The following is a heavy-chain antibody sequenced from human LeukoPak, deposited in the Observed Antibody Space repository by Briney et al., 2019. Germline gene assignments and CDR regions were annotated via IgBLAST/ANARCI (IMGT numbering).Heavy chain of an antibody. CDR3: ARVGYSGSYFGWFDP. CDR1: GGTFSSYA. CDR2: IIPIFGTA. V-gene: IGHV1-69*13. J-gene: IGHJ5*02. D-gene: IGHD1-26*01. Sequence: ASVKVSCKASGGTFSSYAISWVRQAPGQGLEWMGGIIPIFGTANYAQKFQGRVTITADESTSTAYMELSSLRSEDTAVYYCARVGYSGSYFGWFDPWGQGTLVTVSS.